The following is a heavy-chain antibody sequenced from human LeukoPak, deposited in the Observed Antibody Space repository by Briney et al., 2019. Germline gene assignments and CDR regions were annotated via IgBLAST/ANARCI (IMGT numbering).Heavy chain of an antibody. CDR3: ATRDQSRTFLVPLDS. D-gene: IGHD3-3*02. Sequence: SETLSLTCAVYGVSISSGNWWTWVRQPPGKGLEWIGETHRSGDTKYNPSLNGRVTISMDNSKNQLSLNLISVTAADTAMYYCATRDQSRTFLVPLDSWGQGTLVTVSS. V-gene: IGHV4/OR15-8*02. CDR1: GVSISSGNW. CDR2: THRSGDT. J-gene: IGHJ4*02.